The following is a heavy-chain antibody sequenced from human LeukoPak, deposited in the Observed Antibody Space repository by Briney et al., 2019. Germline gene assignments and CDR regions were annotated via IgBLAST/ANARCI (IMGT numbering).Heavy chain of an antibody. Sequence: PSETLSLTCTVSGGSISSYYWSWIRQPAGKGLEWIGRIYTSGSTNYNSSLKSRVTMSVDTSKNQFSLKLSSVTAADTAVYYCARAGDILTGYYLNDYWGQGTLVTVSS. CDR3: ARAGDILTGYYLNDY. CDR2: IYTSGST. V-gene: IGHV4-4*07. D-gene: IGHD3-9*01. J-gene: IGHJ4*02. CDR1: GGSISSYY.